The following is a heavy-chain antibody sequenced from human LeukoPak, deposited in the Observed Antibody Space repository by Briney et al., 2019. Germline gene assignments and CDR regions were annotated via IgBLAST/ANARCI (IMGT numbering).Heavy chain of an antibody. J-gene: IGHJ4*02. V-gene: IGHV1-46*01. D-gene: IGHD1-26*01. CDR1: GYTFTSYY. CDR2: INPSGGST. Sequence: ASVKVSCKASGYTFTSYYMHWVRQAPGQGLEWMGIINPSGGSTSYAQKFQGRVTMTRDMSTSTVYMELSSLRSEDTAVYYCARDSGSFPGHDPGDYWGQGTLVTVSS. CDR3: ARDSGSFPGHDPGDY.